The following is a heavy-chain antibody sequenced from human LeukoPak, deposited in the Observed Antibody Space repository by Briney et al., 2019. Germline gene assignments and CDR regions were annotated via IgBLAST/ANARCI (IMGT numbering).Heavy chain of an antibody. D-gene: IGHD2-8*01. CDR3: ARASGDGGMLYGPDY. V-gene: IGHV1-46*01. CDR1: GYTFSSYY. Sequence: GASVKVSCKASGYTFSSYYMHWVRQAPGQGLEWIGIINPSGGSTSYAQKFQGRVTMTRDTSTSTVYMELSSLRSEDTAVYYCARASGDGGMLYGPDYWGQGTLVTVSS. J-gene: IGHJ4*02. CDR2: INPSGGST.